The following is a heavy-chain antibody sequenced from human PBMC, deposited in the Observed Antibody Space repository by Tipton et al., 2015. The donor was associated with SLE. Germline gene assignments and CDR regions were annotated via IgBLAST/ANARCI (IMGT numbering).Heavy chain of an antibody. D-gene: IGHD6-6*01. CDR2: INHRGST. Sequence: TLSLTCAVYGGSFSAYYWTWIRQPPGKGLEWIGEINHRGSTNYSPSLKGRITISVDTSKNQFSLKLNSVTAADTAVYFCARHSYISARRGSGYYYYGMDVWGQGTTVTVSS. CDR1: GGSFSAYY. V-gene: IGHV4-34*01. CDR3: ARHSYISARRGSGYYYYGMDV. J-gene: IGHJ6*02.